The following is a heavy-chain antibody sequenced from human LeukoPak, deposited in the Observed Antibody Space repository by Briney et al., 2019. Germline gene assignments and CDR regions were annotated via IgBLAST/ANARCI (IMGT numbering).Heavy chain of an antibody. D-gene: IGHD2-15*01. V-gene: IGHV1-69*13. Sequence: ASVKVSCKASGYTFTSYGISWVRQAPGQGLEWMGGIIPIFGTANYAQKFQGRVTITADESTSTAYMELSSLRSEDTAVYYCARVGVAAKRSYYFDYWGQGTLVTVSS. CDR2: IIPIFGTA. CDR3: ARVGVAAKRSYYFDY. CDR1: GYTFTSYG. J-gene: IGHJ4*02.